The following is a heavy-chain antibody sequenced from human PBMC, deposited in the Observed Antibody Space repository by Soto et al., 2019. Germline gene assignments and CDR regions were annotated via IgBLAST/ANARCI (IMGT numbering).Heavy chain of an antibody. Sequence: PGGSLRLSCAASGFTFSDYYMSWIRQAPGKGLEWVSYISSSSSYTNYADSVKGRFTISRDNAKNSLYLQMNSLRAEDTAVYYCAGLAPGSIAARPVDYWGQGTLVTVYS. CDR1: GFTFSDYY. CDR2: ISSSSSYT. CDR3: AGLAPGSIAARPVDY. V-gene: IGHV3-11*06. J-gene: IGHJ4*02. D-gene: IGHD6-6*01.